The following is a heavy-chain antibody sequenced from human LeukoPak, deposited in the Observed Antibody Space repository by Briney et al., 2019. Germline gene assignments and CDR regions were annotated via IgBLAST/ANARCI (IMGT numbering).Heavy chain of an antibody. J-gene: IGHJ4*02. CDR1: GFTFSSYA. D-gene: IGHD3-10*01. CDR2: IWYNGSKK. V-gene: IGHV3-33*08. Sequence: GGSLRLSCAASGFTFSSYAMSWVRQAPGKGLEWVAVIWYNGSKKYYADSVKGRFTISRDDSKNTLYLQMNSLRAEDTAVYYCARADYYGSGSYSSSCWGQGTLVTVSS. CDR3: ARADYYGSGSYSSSC.